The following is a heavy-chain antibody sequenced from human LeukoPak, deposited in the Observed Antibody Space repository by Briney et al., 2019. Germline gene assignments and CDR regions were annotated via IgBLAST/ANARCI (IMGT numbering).Heavy chain of an antibody. CDR3: ARGDLVVTAIFPLSNWFDP. J-gene: IGHJ5*02. D-gene: IGHD2-21*02. Sequence: SETLSLTCTVSGYSISSGYYWGWIRQPPGEGLEWIGNIYHSGSTYYNPSLKSRVTISVDTSKNHFSLKLSSVTAADTAAYYCARGDLVVTAIFPLSNWFDPWGQGTLVTVSS. V-gene: IGHV4-38-2*02. CDR1: GYSISSGYY. CDR2: IYHSGST.